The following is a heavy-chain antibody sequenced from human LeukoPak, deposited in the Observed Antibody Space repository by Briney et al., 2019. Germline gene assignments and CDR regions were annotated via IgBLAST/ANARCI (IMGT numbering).Heavy chain of an antibody. Sequence: ASVKVSCKASGYTLTGYYMHWMRQAPGQGLEWMGWINPNSGGTNYAQKFQGRVTMTSDTSISTAYMELSRLRSDDTAVYFCARAYGSGSPPLGPWGKGTLVTVSS. D-gene: IGHD3-10*01. CDR2: INPNSGGT. CDR3: ARAYGSGSPPLGP. V-gene: IGHV1-2*02. CDR1: GYTLTGYY. J-gene: IGHJ5*02.